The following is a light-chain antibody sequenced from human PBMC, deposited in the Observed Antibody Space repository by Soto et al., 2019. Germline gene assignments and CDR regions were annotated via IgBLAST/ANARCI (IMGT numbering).Light chain of an antibody. CDR1: SSDVGYYNY. CDR2: EVS. Sequence: QSALTQPASVSGSPGQSITISCTGTSSDVGYYNYVSWYQQHPGNAPKLIIYEVSNRPAGVSNRFSGSKSGNTASLTISGLQAEDEADYYCSSYTSVNTVDVFGIGTKVTVL. V-gene: IGLV2-14*01. J-gene: IGLJ1*01. CDR3: SSYTSVNTVDV.